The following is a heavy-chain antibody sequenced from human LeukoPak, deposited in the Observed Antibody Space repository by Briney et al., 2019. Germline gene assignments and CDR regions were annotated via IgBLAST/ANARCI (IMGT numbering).Heavy chain of an antibody. V-gene: IGHV4-61*02. CDR1: GGSISTGPYY. CDR2: ISTRGTT. J-gene: IGHJ3*02. CDR3: ARDLLRGVTGSWFEAFDI. D-gene: IGHD6-13*01. Sequence: PSETLSLTCTVSGGSISTGPYYWNWFRQPAGRGLEWFGRISTRGTTLYNPSLKSRLTLSIDTSNNQFSLSLNSVTAADTAIYYCARDLLRGVTGSWFEAFDIWGQGTMVTVSS.